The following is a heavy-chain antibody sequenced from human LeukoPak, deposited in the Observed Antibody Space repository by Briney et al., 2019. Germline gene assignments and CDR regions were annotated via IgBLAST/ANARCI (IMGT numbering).Heavy chain of an antibody. Sequence: SETLSLTCAVYGGSFIGYYWSWIRQPPGKGLEWIGEINHSGSTNYNPSLKSRVTISVDTSKNQFSLKLSSLTAADTAVYYCARACSSTSCQTYYYYGMDVWGQGTTVTVSS. J-gene: IGHJ6*02. CDR1: GGSFIGYY. CDR3: ARACSSTSCQTYYYYGMDV. CDR2: INHSGST. D-gene: IGHD2-2*01. V-gene: IGHV4-34*01.